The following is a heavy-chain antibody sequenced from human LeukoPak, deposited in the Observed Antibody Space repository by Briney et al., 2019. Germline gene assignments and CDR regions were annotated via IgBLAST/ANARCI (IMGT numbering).Heavy chain of an antibody. CDR2: INPNSGGT. CDR3: ARDMVRYYGSGSTDY. CDR1: GYTFTGYY. D-gene: IGHD3-10*01. J-gene: IGHJ4*02. Sequence: GASVKVSCKASGYTFTGYYMHWVRQAPGQGLEWMGWINPNSGGTNSAQKFQGRVIMTRDTSISTAYMELSRLRSDDTAVYYCARDMVRYYGSGSTDYWGQGTLVTVSS. V-gene: IGHV1-2*02.